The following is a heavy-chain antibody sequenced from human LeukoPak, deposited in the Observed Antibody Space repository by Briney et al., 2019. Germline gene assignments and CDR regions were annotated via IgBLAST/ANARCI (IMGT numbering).Heavy chain of an antibody. J-gene: IGHJ5*02. V-gene: IGHV3-48*04. Sequence: GGSLRLYCAASGFTFSSYSMKWVRQAPGQGLEWGSYISSSSSTNYYADSVKGSFTISKDNAKNYLDLKMNSLRAEATAEYYCARDGYCGGTSCSATGSWFDPWGQGTLVTVSS. CDR1: GFTFSSYS. CDR2: ISSSSSTN. D-gene: IGHD2-2*03. CDR3: ARDGYCGGTSCSATGSWFDP.